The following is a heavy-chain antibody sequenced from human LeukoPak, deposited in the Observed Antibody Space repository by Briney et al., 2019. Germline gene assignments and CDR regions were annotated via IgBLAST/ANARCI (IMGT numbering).Heavy chain of an antibody. CDR3: AVAIPSGMGSYHPFRFDY. CDR1: GFTVSSNY. D-gene: IGHD1-26*01. V-gene: IGHV3-53*04. J-gene: IGHJ4*02. Sequence: PGGSLRLSCAASGFTVSSNYMSWVRQAPGKGLEWVSVIYSGGSTYYADSVKGRFTIPRHNSKNTLYLQMNSLRAEDTAVYYCAVAIPSGMGSYHPFRFDYWGQGTLVTVSS. CDR2: IYSGGST.